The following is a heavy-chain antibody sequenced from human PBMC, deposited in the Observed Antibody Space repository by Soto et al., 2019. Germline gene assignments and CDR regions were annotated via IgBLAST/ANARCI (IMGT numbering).Heavy chain of an antibody. J-gene: IGHJ4*02. D-gene: IGHD6-19*01. V-gene: IGHV3-23*01. Sequence: GGSLRLSCAASGLTFSNNDMSWARQAPGKGLEWVSVISASGGYTYYADSVKGRFTISRDNSKNTLFLQLNSLRADDTAVYYCARGHTSGFDYWGQGTLVTVSS. CDR3: ARGHTSGFDY. CDR1: GLTFSNND. CDR2: ISASGGYT.